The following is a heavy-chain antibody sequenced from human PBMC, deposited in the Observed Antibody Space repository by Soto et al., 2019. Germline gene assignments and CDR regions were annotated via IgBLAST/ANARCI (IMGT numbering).Heavy chain of an antibody. D-gene: IGHD6-19*01. V-gene: IGHV3-15*01. CDR1: GFAFSNAW. CDR3: ATYSPRIGWYTLDS. CDR2: IKDKTEGETT. J-gene: IGHJ4*02. Sequence: EVQLVESGGGLVKPAGALRLACAASGFAFSNAWMSWVRQAPGKGLEWIGRIKDKTEGETTDYAAPVKGRFTISRDDSPNALFLQMNRLKAEDTGLYYCATYSPRIGWYTLDSWGQGTLVTVSS.